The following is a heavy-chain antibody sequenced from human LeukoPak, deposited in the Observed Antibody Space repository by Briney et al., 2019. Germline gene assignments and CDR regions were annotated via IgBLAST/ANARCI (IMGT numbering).Heavy chain of an antibody. D-gene: IGHD4-17*01. J-gene: IGHJ3*02. CDR2: IYYSGST. Sequence: SETLSLTCTVSGGSISSYYWSWIRQPPGQGLEWIGYIYYSGSTNYNPSLKSRVTISVDTSKNQSSLKLSSVTAADTAVYYCAREGARATVFAFDIWGQGTMVTVSS. CDR1: GGSISSYY. CDR3: AREGARATVFAFDI. V-gene: IGHV4-59*01.